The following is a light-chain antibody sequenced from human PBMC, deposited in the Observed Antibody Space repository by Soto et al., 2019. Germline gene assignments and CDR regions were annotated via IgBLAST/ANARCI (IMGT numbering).Light chain of an antibody. J-gene: IGKJ1*01. CDR2: GAS. CDR1: QSVSSSY. Sequence: EIELTQSPGTLSLSPGERATLSCRASQSVSSSYLAWYQQKPGQAPRLLIYGASSRATGIPDRFSGDGSGTDFTLTISRLEPGDFAVYYCQQYVGPPWTFGQGTKVEIK. CDR3: QQYVGPPWT. V-gene: IGKV3-20*01.